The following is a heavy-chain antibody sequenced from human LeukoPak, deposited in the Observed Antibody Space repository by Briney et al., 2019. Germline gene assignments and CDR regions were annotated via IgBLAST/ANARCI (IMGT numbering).Heavy chain of an antibody. Sequence: PGGSLRLSCAASGFTFSSYAMSWVRQAPGKGLEWVSSISGSGGSTYYADSVKGRFTISRDNSKNTLYLQMNSLRAEDTAVYYCAKSRGVVVVTAMDYWGRGTLVTVSS. J-gene: IGHJ4*02. D-gene: IGHD2-21*02. CDR3: AKSRGVVVVTAMDY. CDR2: ISGSGGST. CDR1: GFTFSSYA. V-gene: IGHV3-23*01.